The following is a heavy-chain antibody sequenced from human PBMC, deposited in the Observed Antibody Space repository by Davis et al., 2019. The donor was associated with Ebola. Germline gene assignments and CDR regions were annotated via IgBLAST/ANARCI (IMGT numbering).Heavy chain of an antibody. Sequence: SETLSLTCAVYGGSFSGYYWSWIRQPPGKGLEWIGSIYYSGSTYYNPSLKSRVTISVDTSKNQFSLKLSSVTAADTAVYYCARAPRITIFWRFDPWGQGTLVTVSS. V-gene: IGHV4-34*01. CDR1: GGSFSGYY. J-gene: IGHJ5*02. D-gene: IGHD3-3*01. CDR3: ARAPRITIFWRFDP. CDR2: IYYSGST.